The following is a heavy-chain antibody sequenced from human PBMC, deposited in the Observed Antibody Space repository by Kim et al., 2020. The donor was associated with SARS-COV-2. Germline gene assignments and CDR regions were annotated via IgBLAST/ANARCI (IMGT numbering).Heavy chain of an antibody. D-gene: IGHD3-10*01. Sequence: ASVKVSCKASGYTFTSYDINWVRQATGQGLEWMGWMNPNSGNTGYAQKFQGRVTMTRNTSISTAYMELSSLRSEDTAVYYCAREVQYYYGSGRGWFDPWGQGTLVTVSS. V-gene: IGHV1-8*01. J-gene: IGHJ5*02. CDR3: AREVQYYYGSGRGWFDP. CDR1: GYTFTSYD. CDR2: MNPNSGNT.